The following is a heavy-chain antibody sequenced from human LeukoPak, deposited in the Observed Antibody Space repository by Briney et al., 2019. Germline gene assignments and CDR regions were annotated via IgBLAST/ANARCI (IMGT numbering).Heavy chain of an antibody. J-gene: IGHJ4*02. Sequence: SVKVSCKASGGTFISYAISWVRQAPGQGLEWMGGIIPSFGTANYAQKFPGRVTITADESTSTAYVELSSLRSEDTAVYYCARDRNTIFGVVIPFDYWGQGTLVTVSS. CDR1: GGTFISYA. V-gene: IGHV1-69*01. CDR3: ARDRNTIFGVVIPFDY. D-gene: IGHD3-3*01. CDR2: IIPSFGTA.